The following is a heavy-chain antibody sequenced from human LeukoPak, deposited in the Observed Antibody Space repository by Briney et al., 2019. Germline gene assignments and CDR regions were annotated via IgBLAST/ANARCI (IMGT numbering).Heavy chain of an antibody. CDR2: INWNGGST. J-gene: IGHJ4*02. CDR1: GFTFDDYG. Sequence: AGGSLRLSCAASGFTFDDYGMSWVRQAPGKGLEWVSGINWNGGSTGHADSVKGRFTISRDNAKNSLYLQMNSLRAEDTALYYCARDVVGATAADWGQGTLVTVSS. CDR3: ARDVVGATAAD. D-gene: IGHD1-26*01. V-gene: IGHV3-20*04.